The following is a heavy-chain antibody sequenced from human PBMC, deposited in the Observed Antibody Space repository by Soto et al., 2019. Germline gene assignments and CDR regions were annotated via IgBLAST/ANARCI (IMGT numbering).Heavy chain of an antibody. CDR3: ARHPGTMIVAL. CDR1: GASLSRGGYY. V-gene: IGHV4-30-4*01. Sequence: PSETLSLTCTVSGASLSRGGYYWSWLRQPPGKGLELIGCISYSGNTFYNPSLKSRLTMSLDTSTNQFSLKLSSVTAADTAVYYCARHPGTMIVALWGQGTLVTVSS. CDR2: ISYSGNT. D-gene: IGHD3-22*01. J-gene: IGHJ4*02.